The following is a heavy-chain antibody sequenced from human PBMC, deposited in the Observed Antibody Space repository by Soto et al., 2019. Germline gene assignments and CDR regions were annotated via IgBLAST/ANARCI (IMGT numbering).Heavy chain of an antibody. CDR2: ISYDGSNK. D-gene: IGHD5-18*01. CDR3: ARDLFWGRYSYGPYYFDY. CDR1: GFTFSSYA. V-gene: IGHV3-30-3*01. J-gene: IGHJ4*02. Sequence: GGSLRLSCAASGFTFSSYAMHWVRQAPGKGLEWVAVISYDGSNKYYADSVKGRFTISRDNSKNTLYLQMNSLRAEDTAVYYCARDLFWGRYSYGPYYFDYWGQGTLVTVSS.